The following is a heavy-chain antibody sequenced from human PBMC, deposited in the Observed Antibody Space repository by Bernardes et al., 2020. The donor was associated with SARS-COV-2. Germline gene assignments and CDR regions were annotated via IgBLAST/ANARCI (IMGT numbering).Heavy chain of an antibody. D-gene: IGHD2-15*01. CDR1: GYTFTTYG. J-gene: IGHJ2*01. V-gene: IGHV1-18*01. Sequence: ASVKVSCEAAGYTFTTYGLNWVRQAPGQGLEWMGWISTYSGNTIYAQRLQGRVTMTIDKATSTAYMELRSLRSDDTAVYYCARGDHSTAWYLDLWGRGTLVSVSS. CDR3: ARGDHSTAWYLDL. CDR2: ISTYSGNT.